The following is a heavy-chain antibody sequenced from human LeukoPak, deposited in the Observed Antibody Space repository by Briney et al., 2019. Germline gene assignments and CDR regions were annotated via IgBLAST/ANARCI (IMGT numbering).Heavy chain of an antibody. Sequence: SETLSLTCAVYGGSFSGYYWSWIRQPPGKGLEWIGEINHSGSTNYNPSLKSRVTISVDTSKNQFSLKLSSVTAADTAVYYCARRDSSSWFYFDYWGQGTLVTVSS. V-gene: IGHV4-34*01. CDR2: INHSGST. CDR3: ARRDSSSWFYFDY. CDR1: GGSFSGYY. D-gene: IGHD6-13*01. J-gene: IGHJ4*02.